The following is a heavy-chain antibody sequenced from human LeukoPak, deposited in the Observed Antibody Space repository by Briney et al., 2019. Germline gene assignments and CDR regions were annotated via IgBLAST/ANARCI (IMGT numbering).Heavy chain of an antibody. Sequence: GGSLRLSCAASGFTFINYAMSWVRQTPGKGLEWVSATVGGRPDTYHADSVRGRFTVSRDNSMNTLYLQMKSLRVEDTAVYYCTKAPVRSCTGTFCYPFDYWGQGILVTVSS. D-gene: IGHD2-8*02. J-gene: IGHJ4*02. V-gene: IGHV3-23*01. CDR1: GFTFINYA. CDR2: TVGGRPDT. CDR3: TKAPVRSCTGTFCYPFDY.